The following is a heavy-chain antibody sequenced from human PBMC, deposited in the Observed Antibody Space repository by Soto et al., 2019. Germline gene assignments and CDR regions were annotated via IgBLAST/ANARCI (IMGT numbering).Heavy chain of an antibody. D-gene: IGHD6-19*01. CDR1: GDSISSPKW. V-gene: IGHV4-4*02. Sequence: QVQLQESGPGLVKPSGTLSLTCAVSGDSISSPKWWTWLRQPPGKGLEWIGDLLHSVNTNYNPSPKSRVILSVDKSQNQFSLSLTSVPAADTAIYYCAYSSGWYRHDVWGQGTSVTGSS. J-gene: IGHJ3*01. CDR2: LLHSVNT. CDR3: AYSSGWYRHDV.